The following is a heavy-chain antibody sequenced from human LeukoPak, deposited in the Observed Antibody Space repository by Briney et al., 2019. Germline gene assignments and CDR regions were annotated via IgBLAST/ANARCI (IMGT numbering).Heavy chain of an antibody. CDR2: ISSSSSTI. Sequence: GGSLRLSRAASGFTFSSYSMNWVRQAPGEGLEWVSYISSSSSTIYYADSVKGRFTISRDNAKNSLYLQMNSLRAEDTAVYYCARDSGYYYDSSGDWGQGTLVTVS. CDR3: ARDSGYYYDSSGD. CDR1: GFTFSSYS. J-gene: IGHJ4*02. D-gene: IGHD3-22*01. V-gene: IGHV3-48*01.